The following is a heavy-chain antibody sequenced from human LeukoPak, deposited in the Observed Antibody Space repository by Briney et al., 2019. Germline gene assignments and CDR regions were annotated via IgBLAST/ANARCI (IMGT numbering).Heavy chain of an antibody. D-gene: IGHD2-2*01. CDR2: ISSSSTTI. CDR1: GFTFSSYS. CDR3: ARGYCGSTSCVFDY. Sequence: GGSLRLSCAASGFTFSSYSINWVRQAPGKGLEWVSYISSSSTTINYADSVKGRFTISRDNARNSLYLQMNSLRDEDTAVYYCARGYCGSTSCVFDYWGQGTLVTVSS. J-gene: IGHJ4*02. V-gene: IGHV3-48*02.